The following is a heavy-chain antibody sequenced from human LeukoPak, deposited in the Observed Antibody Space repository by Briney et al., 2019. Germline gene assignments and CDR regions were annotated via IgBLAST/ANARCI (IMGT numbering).Heavy chain of an antibody. CDR2: IWYDGSNK. CDR3: AKVSTMVRGDLDY. V-gene: IGHV3-33*06. Sequence: RSLRLSCAASGFTFSSYGMHWVRQAPGKGLEWVAVIWYDGSNKYYADSVKGRFTISRDSSKNTLYLQMNSLRAEDTAVYYCAKVSTMVRGDLDYWGQGTLVTVSS. D-gene: IGHD3-10*01. J-gene: IGHJ4*02. CDR1: GFTFSSYG.